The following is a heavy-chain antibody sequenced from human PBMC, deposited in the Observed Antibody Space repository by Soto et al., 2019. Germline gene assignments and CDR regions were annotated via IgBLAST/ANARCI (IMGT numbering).Heavy chain of an antibody. Sequence: GGSLRLSCAASGFTFSSYGMHWVRQAPGKGLEWVAVIWYDGSNKYYVDSVKGRFTISRDNSKNTLYLQMNSLRAEDTAVYYCARAYGDYVGYYYYMDVWGKGTTVTVSS. V-gene: IGHV3-33*01. CDR3: ARAYGDYVGYYYYMDV. CDR1: GFTFSSYG. D-gene: IGHD4-17*01. J-gene: IGHJ6*03. CDR2: IWYDGSNK.